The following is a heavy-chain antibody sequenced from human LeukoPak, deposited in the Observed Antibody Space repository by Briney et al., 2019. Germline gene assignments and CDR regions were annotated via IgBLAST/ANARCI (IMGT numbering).Heavy chain of an antibody. J-gene: IGHJ4*02. CDR3: ARTNSLTASGYDY. CDR2: INPNTGGS. Sequence: GASLKVSCKASGYTFTNNHINWVRHPPAQGLEWRGWINPNTGGSSYAQKFQGRVSITSDTSISNAYMELGSPRSEDTAVCFYARTNSLTASGYDYWGQGTLVTVSS. CDR1: GYTFTNNH. V-gene: IGHV1-8*02. D-gene: IGHD2-21*02.